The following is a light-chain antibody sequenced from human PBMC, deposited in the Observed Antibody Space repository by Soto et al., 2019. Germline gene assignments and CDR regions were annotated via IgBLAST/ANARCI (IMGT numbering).Light chain of an antibody. J-gene: IGKJ2*01. CDR3: QQYYNTPYT. Sequence: DIVMTQSPDSLAVSLGERATIYCKSSQSVLYSSNNKNYLAWYQQKPGQPPKLLIFWASTRESGVPDRFSGSGSGTDLTLTISSLQAEDVAVYYCQQYYNTPYTFGQGTKLEI. CDR2: WAS. CDR1: QSVLYSSNNKNY. V-gene: IGKV4-1*01.